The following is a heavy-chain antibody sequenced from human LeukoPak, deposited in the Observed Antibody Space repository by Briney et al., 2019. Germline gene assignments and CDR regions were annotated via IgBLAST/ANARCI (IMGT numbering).Heavy chain of an antibody. CDR3: ARDSGTTGEVKFDP. CDR2: INHSGST. CDR1: GGSFSGYY. D-gene: IGHD3-10*01. Sequence: PSETLSLTCAVYGGSFSGYYWSWIRQPPGKGLEWIGEINHSGSTNYNPSLKSRVTVSVDTSKNQFSPKLRSVTAADTAVYYCARDSGTTGEVKFDPWGQGTLVTVSS. J-gene: IGHJ5*02. V-gene: IGHV4-34*01.